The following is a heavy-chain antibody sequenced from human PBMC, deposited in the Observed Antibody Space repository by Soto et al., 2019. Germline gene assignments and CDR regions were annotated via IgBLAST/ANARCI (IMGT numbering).Heavy chain of an antibody. J-gene: IGHJ6*02. CDR1: GFTFSSYE. CDR2: ISSSGSTI. V-gene: IGHV3-48*03. CDR3: ARDLKDYDILTGYYLYYYGMDV. D-gene: IGHD3-9*01. Sequence: PVGSLRLSCAASGFTFSSYEMNWVRQAPGKGLEWVSYISSSGSTIYYADSVKGRFTISRDNAKNSLYLQMNSLRAEDTAVYYCARDLKDYDILTGYYLYYYGMDVWGQGTTVTVSS.